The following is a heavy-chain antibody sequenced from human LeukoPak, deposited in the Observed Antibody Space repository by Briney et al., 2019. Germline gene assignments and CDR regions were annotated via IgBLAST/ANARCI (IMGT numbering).Heavy chain of an antibody. CDR3: AKTDYDFWSGYWGGYFDY. CDR2: ISGSGGST. Sequence: GGSLRLSCAASGFTFSSYAMSWVRQAPGKGLEWVSAISGSGGSTYYADSVKGRFTISRDNSKNTLYLQMNSLRAEDTAVYYCAKTDYDFWSGYWGGYFDYWGQGTLVTVSS. CDR1: GFTFSSYA. D-gene: IGHD3-3*01. J-gene: IGHJ4*02. V-gene: IGHV3-23*01.